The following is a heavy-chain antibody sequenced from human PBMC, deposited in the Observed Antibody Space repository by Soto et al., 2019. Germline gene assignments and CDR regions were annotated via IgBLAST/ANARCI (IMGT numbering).Heavy chain of an antibody. CDR1: GFSFSNYW. V-gene: IGHV3-7*03. J-gene: IGHJ4*02. Sequence: EVQLVESGGDLVQPGGSLRLSCVVSGFSFSNYWMAWVRQAPGKGLEWVANINEDGSRGYYVDSVRGRFTSSRDNARSSLFLQMDSLGAEDTAVYYCARSIAAAAGPLEFWGRGALVTVSS. CDR3: ARSIAAAAGPLEF. CDR2: INEDGSRG. D-gene: IGHD6-13*01.